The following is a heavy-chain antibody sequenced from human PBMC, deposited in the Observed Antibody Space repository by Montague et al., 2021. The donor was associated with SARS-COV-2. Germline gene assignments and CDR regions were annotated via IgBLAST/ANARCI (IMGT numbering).Heavy chain of an antibody. Sequence: SETLSLTCGVYGXSFGDDHWSWIRQPPGKGLEWIGDIKQSGSTNYNPSRKSRVTISVDTSKNQFSLKLTSVTAADTAVYFCARGHLSVSMIVVVFTSASYYFDYWGQGAQVTVSS. CDR1: GXSFGDDH. D-gene: IGHD3-22*01. CDR2: IKQSGST. J-gene: IGHJ4*02. CDR3: ARGHLSVSMIVVVFTSASYYFDY. V-gene: IGHV4-34*01.